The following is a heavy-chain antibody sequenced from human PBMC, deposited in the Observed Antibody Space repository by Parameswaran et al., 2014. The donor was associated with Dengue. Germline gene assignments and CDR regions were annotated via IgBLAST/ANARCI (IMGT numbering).Heavy chain of an antibody. CDR2: MNPNSGNT. V-gene: IGHV1-8*01. Sequence: WVRQAPGQGLEWMGWMNPNSGNTGYAQKFQGRVTMTRNTSITTAYMELSSLKSEDTAVYYCAREGYSTSSGPRTNWFDPWGQGTLVTVSS. D-gene: IGHD6-6*01. CDR3: AREGYSTSSGPRTNWFDP. J-gene: IGHJ5*02.